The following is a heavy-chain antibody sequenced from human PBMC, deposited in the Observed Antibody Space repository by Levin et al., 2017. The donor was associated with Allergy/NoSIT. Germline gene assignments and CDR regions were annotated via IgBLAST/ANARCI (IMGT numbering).Heavy chain of an antibody. CDR1: GFTFSSYA. Sequence: GESLKISCSASGFTFSSYAMHWVRQAPGKGLEYVSAISSNGGSTYYADSVKGRFTISRDNSKNTLYLQMSSLRAEDTAVYYCVKSRVLRYFDWLPGGYYFDYWGQGTLVTVSS. V-gene: IGHV3-64D*06. D-gene: IGHD3-9*01. J-gene: IGHJ4*02. CDR3: VKSRVLRYFDWLPGGYYFDY. CDR2: ISSNGGST.